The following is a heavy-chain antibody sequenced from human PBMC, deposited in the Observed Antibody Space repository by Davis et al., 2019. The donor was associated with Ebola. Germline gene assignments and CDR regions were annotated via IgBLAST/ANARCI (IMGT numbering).Heavy chain of an antibody. D-gene: IGHD4-17*01. CDR1: GFIFTNYW. Sequence: GESLKISCAASGFIFTNYWMSWVRQAPGKGLEWVANINQNGRSKDYVDSVKGRFTISRDNAKNSLYLQMNSLRVEDTATYYCAIHGDAGFGGQGTLVTVS. CDR2: INQNGRSK. J-gene: IGHJ4*02. V-gene: IGHV3-7*01. CDR3: AIHGDAGF.